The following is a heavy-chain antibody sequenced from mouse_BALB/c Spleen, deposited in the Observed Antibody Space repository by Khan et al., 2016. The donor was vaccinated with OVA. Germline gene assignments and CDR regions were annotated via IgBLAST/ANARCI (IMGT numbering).Heavy chain of an antibody. D-gene: IGHD2-4*01. CDR1: GYSITSEYA. J-gene: IGHJ3*01. CDR2: IDYSGNT. Sequence: EVKLEESGPGLVKPSLSLSLTCTVTGYSITSEYAWNWIRQFPENKLEWMGYIDYSGNTRFNPSLKSRTSITRDTFKNQFFLQLNSVTAEDTATYYWARKDYYDYDPFPYWGQGTLVTVSA. CDR3: ARKDYYDYDPFPY. V-gene: IGHV3-2*02.